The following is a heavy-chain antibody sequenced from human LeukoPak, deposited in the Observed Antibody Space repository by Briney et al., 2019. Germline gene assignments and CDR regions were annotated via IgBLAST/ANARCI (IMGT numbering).Heavy chain of an antibody. V-gene: IGHV1-8*01. Sequence: ASVKVSCKASGYTFTSYGINWVRQATGQGLEWMGWMNPNSGNTGYAQKFQGRVTMTRNTSISTAYMELSSLRSEDTAVYYCARGVPAAILPADYWGQGTLVTVSS. CDR3: ARGVPAAILPADY. CDR2: MNPNSGNT. D-gene: IGHD2-2*01. CDR1: GYTFTSYG. J-gene: IGHJ4*02.